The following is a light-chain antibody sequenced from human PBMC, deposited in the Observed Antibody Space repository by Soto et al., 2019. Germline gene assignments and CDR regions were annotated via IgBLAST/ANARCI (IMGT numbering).Light chain of an antibody. J-gene: IGKJ5*01. Sequence: DIQMTQSPSTLSASVGDRVTITCRASQSISSWLAWYQQKPGKAPKLLIYDASTRATGIPDRFSCSGSGRDFTLTISRLEPEDSALYYCQQFGSSPITFGQGTRLEI. V-gene: IGKV1-5*01. CDR2: DAS. CDR1: QSISSW. CDR3: QQFGSSPIT.